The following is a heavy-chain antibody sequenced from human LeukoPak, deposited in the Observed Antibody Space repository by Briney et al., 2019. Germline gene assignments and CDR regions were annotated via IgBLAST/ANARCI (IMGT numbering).Heavy chain of an antibody. CDR1: GGSISSGDYY. V-gene: IGHV4-30-4*01. CDR2: IYYSGST. D-gene: IGHD4-17*01. Sequence: SQTLSLTCTVSGGSISSGDYYWSWIRQPPGKGLEWIGYIYYSGSTYYNPSLQSRVIISVDTSKNQFSLKLTSVTAADTAVYYCARALYSMTTVTTEYWFDYWGQGALVTVSS. J-gene: IGHJ4*02. CDR3: ARALYSMTTVTTEYWFDY.